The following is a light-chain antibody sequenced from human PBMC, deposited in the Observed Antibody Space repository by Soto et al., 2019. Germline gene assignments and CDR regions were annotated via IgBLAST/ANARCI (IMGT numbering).Light chain of an antibody. CDR1: TDDIGAYNY. J-gene: IGLJ3*02. V-gene: IGLV2-14*03. CDR3: SSYTTVNTVVV. CDR2: DVT. Sequence: QSALTQPASVSGSPGQSITFSCTGTTDDIGAYNYVSWYQHHPGKAPKLLIYDVTDRPSGVSDRFSGSKSGTTASLTISGLQPEDEADYFCSSYTTVNTVVVFGGGTKLTVL.